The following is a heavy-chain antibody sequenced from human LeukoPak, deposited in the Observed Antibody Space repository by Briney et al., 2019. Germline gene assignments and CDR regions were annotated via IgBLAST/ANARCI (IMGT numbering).Heavy chain of an antibody. Sequence: SETLSLTCAVYGGSFSGYYWSWIRQPPGKGLEWIGEINHSGSTNYNPSLKSRVTISVDTSKNQFSLKLSSVTAADTAVYYCARDLPESITMVRGVIRNWFDPWGQGTLVTVSS. V-gene: IGHV4-34*01. CDR3: ARDLPESITMVRGVIRNWFDP. CDR1: GGSFSGYY. J-gene: IGHJ5*02. D-gene: IGHD3-10*01. CDR2: INHSGST.